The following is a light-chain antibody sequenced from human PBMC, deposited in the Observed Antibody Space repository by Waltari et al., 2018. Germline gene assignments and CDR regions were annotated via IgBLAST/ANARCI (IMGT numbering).Light chain of an antibody. V-gene: IGLV3-19*01. Sequence: SSALTQNPAVSVALGQTVRITCQGDTLRRYYQSEYQQKPGQATVLLIYGKSSRPSGIPNRFSGSSSGNTASLTITGAQAEDEADYYCSSRDSSGDHVLFGGGTKLTVL. CDR3: SSRDSSGDHVL. J-gene: IGLJ2*01. CDR2: GKS. CDR1: TLRRYY.